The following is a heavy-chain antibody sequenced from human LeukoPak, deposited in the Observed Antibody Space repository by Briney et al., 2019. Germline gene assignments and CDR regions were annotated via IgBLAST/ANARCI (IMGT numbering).Heavy chain of an antibody. CDR2: IGGNGDTS. CDR1: GFIFNNYA. CDR3: ATRHEYSYPY. Sequence: GGSLRLSCAASGFIFNNYAMHWVRQAPGKGLEYVSAIGGNGDTSYYADSVEGRFTISRDNSKNTVYLQMGSLRTEDMAVCYCATRHEYSYPYWGQGTLVTVSS. D-gene: IGHD5-18*01. J-gene: IGHJ4*02. V-gene: IGHV3-64*02.